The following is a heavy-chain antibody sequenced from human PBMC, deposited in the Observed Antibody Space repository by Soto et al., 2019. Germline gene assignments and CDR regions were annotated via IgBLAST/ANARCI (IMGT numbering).Heavy chain of an antibody. CDR1: GFTFGSFG. J-gene: IGHJ6*02. CDR3: AKALSGGGMDV. Sequence: PGGSLRLSCVASGFTFGSFGMHWVRQAPGKGLEWVAVISYDGTNKYYSDSVKGRFTISRDNSKNTLFLQMNSLRAEDTAVYYCAKALSGGGMDVWGQGTTVTVSS. D-gene: IGHD3-16*01. CDR2: ISYDGTNK. V-gene: IGHV3-30*18.